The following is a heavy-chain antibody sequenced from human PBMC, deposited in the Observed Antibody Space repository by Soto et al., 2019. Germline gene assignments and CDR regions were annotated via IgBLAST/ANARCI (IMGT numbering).Heavy chain of an antibody. CDR3: ARGAAGY. V-gene: IGHV3-30*03. CDR2: ISYDGSNK. Sequence: QVQLVESGGCVVQPGRSLRLSCAASGFTFSSYGMHWVRQAPGKGLEWVAVISYDGSNKYYADSVKGRFTISRDNSKNTLYLQMNSLRAEDTAVYYCARGAAGYWGQGTLVTVSS. CDR1: GFTFSSYG. D-gene: IGHD1-26*01. J-gene: IGHJ4*02.